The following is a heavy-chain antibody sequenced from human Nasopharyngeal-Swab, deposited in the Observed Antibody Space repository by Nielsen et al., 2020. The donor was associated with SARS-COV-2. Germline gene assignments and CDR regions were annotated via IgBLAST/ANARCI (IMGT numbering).Heavy chain of an antibody. CDR2: ISSSSSSYI. Sequence: ESLKISCAASGFTFSSYSMNWVRQAPGKGLEWVSSISSSSSSYIYYADSVKGRFTISRDNAKNSLYLQMNSLRAEDTAVYYCAREGSGYDTYYYYYGMDVWGQGTTVTVSS. CDR3: AREGSGYDTYYYYYGMDV. CDR1: GFTFSSYS. V-gene: IGHV3-21*01. J-gene: IGHJ6*02. D-gene: IGHD5-12*01.